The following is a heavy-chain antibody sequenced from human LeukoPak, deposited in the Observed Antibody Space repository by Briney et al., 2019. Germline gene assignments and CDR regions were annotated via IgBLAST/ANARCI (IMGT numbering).Heavy chain of an antibody. V-gene: IGHV3-48*01. J-gene: IGHJ4*02. D-gene: IGHD3-16*02. CDR2: ISRSSSTI. CDR3: AAWYDYVWGSYRFDY. Sequence: SGGSLRLSCAASGFTFSSYGMNWVRQAPGKGLEWVSYISRSSSTIYYADSVKGRFTISRDNAKNSLYLQMNSLRAEDTAVYYCAAWYDYVWGSYRFDYWGQGTLVTVSS. CDR1: GFTFSSYG.